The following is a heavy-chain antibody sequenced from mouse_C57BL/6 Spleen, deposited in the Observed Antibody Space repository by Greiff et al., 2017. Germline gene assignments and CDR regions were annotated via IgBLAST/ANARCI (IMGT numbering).Heavy chain of an antibody. CDR3: ARSRYYGSSYRGYFDY. CDR1: GYTFTSYW. Sequence: VQLQQSGAELVKPGASVKLSCKASGYTFTSYWMHWVKQRPGQGLEWIGMIHPNSGSTNYNEKFKSKATLTVDKSSSTAYMQLSSLTSEDSAVYYCARSRYYGSSYRGYFDYWGQGTTLTVSS. CDR2: IHPNSGST. D-gene: IGHD1-1*01. V-gene: IGHV1-64*01. J-gene: IGHJ2*01.